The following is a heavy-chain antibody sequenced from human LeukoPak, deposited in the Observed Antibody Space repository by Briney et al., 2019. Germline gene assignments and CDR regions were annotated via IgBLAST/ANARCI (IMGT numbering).Heavy chain of an antibody. Sequence: SETLSLTCTVSGASLSSSSYYWGWIRQSPGKGLEWIGHIYYTGITYYNPSLKSRITISIDTSNNLFSLKLSSVTAADTAVYYCSTPGGRYDSGNNWFAPWGRGTLVTVSS. CDR3: STPGGRYDSGNNWFAP. D-gene: IGHD3-22*01. J-gene: IGHJ5*02. CDR2: IYYTGIT. V-gene: IGHV4-39*01. CDR1: GASLSSSSYY.